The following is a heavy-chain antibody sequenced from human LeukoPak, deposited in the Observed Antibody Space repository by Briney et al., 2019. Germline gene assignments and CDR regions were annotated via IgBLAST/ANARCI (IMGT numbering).Heavy chain of an antibody. CDR1: GGSFSGYY. Sequence: PSETLSLTCAVYGGSFSGYYWSWIRQPPGKGLEWIGEINHSGSTNYNPSLKSRVTISVDTSKNQFSLKLSSVTAADTAVYYCAREPALNSYCSSTSCYWDYWGQGTLVTVSS. CDR3: AREPALNSYCSSTSCYWDY. CDR2: INHSGST. D-gene: IGHD2-2*01. J-gene: IGHJ4*02. V-gene: IGHV4-34*01.